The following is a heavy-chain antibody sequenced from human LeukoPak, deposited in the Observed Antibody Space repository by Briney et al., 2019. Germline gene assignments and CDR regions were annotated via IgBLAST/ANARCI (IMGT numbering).Heavy chain of an antibody. CDR2: IYYSGST. CDR3: ARVFRETTADY. V-gene: IGHV4-39*07. Sequence: KSSETLSLTCTVSGGSISSSSYYWGWIRQPPGKGLEWIGSIYYSGSTYYNPSLKSRVTISVDTSKNQFSLKLSSVSAADTAVYYCARVFRETTADYWGQGTLVTVSS. J-gene: IGHJ4*02. D-gene: IGHD4-11*01. CDR1: GGSISSSSYY.